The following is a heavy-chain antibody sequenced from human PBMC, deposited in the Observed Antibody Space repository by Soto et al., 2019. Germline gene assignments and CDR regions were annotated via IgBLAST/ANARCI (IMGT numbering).Heavy chain of an antibody. J-gene: IGHJ3*02. V-gene: IGHV3-53*01. CDR1: GLTVSDNY. CDR2: IYRGGST. D-gene: IGHD6-13*01. CDR3: ARGWQSAFDI. Sequence: GGSLRLSCAASGLTVSDNYMIWVRQAPGKGLEWVSVIYRGGSTYYANSVTGRFTISRDTSLHLQMNSLKTEDTAIYYCARGWQSAFDIWGQGTMVTVSS.